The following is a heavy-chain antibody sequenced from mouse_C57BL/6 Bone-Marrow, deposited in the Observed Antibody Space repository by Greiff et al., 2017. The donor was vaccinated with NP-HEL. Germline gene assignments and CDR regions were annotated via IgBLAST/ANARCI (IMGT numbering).Heavy chain of an antibody. CDR2: IYPGNSDT. V-gene: IGHV1-5*01. Sequence: EVQLQQSGTVLARPGASVKMSCKTSGYTFTSYWMHWVKQRPGQGLEWIGAIYPGNSDTSYNQKFKGKAKLTAVTSASTAYMELSSLTNEDSAVYYCTRLYYGSSFAYWGQGTLVTVSA. CDR3: TRLYYGSSFAY. CDR1: GYTFTSYW. D-gene: IGHD1-1*01. J-gene: IGHJ3*01.